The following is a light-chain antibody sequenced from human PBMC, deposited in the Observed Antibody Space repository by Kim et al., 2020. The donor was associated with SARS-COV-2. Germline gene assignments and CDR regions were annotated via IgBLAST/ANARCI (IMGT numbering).Light chain of an antibody. CDR2: RDK. Sequence: PGQSASRRSCGGKGGTDYVGWHQQKAGQSPVLVIHRDKRRAAGGAGRFSGSNAGNTATLTISGTQPVDEADYYCQTWDSSTAGVLFGGGTQLTVL. J-gene: IGLJ2*01. CDR3: QTWDSSTAGVL. CDR1: KGGTDY. V-gene: IGLV3-1*01.